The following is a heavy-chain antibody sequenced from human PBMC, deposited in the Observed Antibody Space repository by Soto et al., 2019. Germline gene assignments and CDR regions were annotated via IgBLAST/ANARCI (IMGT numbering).Heavy chain of an antibody. Sequence: ASVKVSCKASGYTFTSNWIHWVRRAPGQGLEWMGIINPSGGSTYYAQKFQGRVTLTRDTSTSTVYMELTSLTSEDTADDYGEDWFDPWGQGTLVTVSS. V-gene: IGHV1-46*01. CDR2: INPSGGST. J-gene: IGHJ5*02. CDR1: GYTFTSNW. CDR3: EDWFDP.